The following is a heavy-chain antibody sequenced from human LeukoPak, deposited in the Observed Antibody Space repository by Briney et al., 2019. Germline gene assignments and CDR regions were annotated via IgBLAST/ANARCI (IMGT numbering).Heavy chain of an antibody. CDR3: ARQGGWFGELFMDV. CDR2: ISSSGSTI. V-gene: IGHV3-48*03. J-gene: IGHJ6*04. Sequence: GGSLRLSCAASGFTFSSYEMNWVRQAPGKGLEWVSYISSSGSTIYYADSVKGRFTISRDNAKNSLYLQMNSLRAEDTAVYYCARQGGWFGELFMDVWGKGTTVTISS. D-gene: IGHD3-10*01. CDR1: GFTFSSYE.